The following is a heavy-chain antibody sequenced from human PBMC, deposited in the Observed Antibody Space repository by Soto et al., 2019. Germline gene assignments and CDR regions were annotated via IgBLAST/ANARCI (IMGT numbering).Heavy chain of an antibody. Sequence: SETLSLTCTVSGGSISSYYWSWIRQPPGKGLEWIGYIYYSGSTNYNPSLKSRVTISVDTSKNQFSLKLSSVTAADTAVYYCARVLGANNFWSGYSNNPFDYWGQGTLVTVSS. V-gene: IGHV4-59*01. CDR3: ARVLGANNFWSGYSNNPFDY. CDR1: GGSISSYY. D-gene: IGHD3-3*01. J-gene: IGHJ4*02. CDR2: IYYSGST.